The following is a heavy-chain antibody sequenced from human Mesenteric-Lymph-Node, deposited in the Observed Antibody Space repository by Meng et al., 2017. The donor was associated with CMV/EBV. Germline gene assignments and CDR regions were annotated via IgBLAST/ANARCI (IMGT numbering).Heavy chain of an antibody. CDR3: ARGGYDFREYFDY. D-gene: IGHD5-12*01. CDR1: GGSVSSGSYY. V-gene: IGHV4-61*01. Sequence: SETLSLTCTVSGGSVSSGSYYWSWIRQPPGKGLEWIGYIYYSGSTNYNPSLKSRVTISVDTSKNQFSLKLSSVTAADTAVYYCARGGYDFREYFDYWGQGTRVTVSS. CDR2: IYYSGST. J-gene: IGHJ4*02.